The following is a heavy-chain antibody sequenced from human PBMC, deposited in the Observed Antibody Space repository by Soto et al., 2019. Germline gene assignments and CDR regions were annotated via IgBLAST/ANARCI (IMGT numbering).Heavy chain of an antibody. CDR1: GGSISSYY. D-gene: IGHD6-19*01. CDR2: IYYSGST. CDR3: ARVGIAVAGREYFDY. Sequence: ETLSLTCTVSGGSISSYYWSWIRQPPGKGLEWIGYIYYSGSTNYNPSLKSRVTISVDTSKNQFSLKLSSVTAADTAVYYCARVGIAVAGREYFDYWGQGTLVTVSS. J-gene: IGHJ4*02. V-gene: IGHV4-59*08.